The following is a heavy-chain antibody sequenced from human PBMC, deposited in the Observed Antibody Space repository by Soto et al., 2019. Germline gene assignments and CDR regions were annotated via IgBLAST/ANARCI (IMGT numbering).Heavy chain of an antibody. CDR3: ARVGGLAARTFDY. J-gene: IGHJ4*02. V-gene: IGHV4-59*01. D-gene: IGHD6-6*01. Sequence: AETLSLTCTVSGGSISDFYWSWIRQPPGKGLEWIGYIYYSGSTNYNPSLKSRVTISVDTSKNQFSLNLRSMSPADTAVYYCARVGGLAARTFDYWGPGTLVTV. CDR1: GGSISDFY. CDR2: IYYSGST.